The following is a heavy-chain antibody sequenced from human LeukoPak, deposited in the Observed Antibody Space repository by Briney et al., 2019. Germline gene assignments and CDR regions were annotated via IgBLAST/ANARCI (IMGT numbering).Heavy chain of an antibody. V-gene: IGHV1-18*04. Sequence: ASVKVSCKASGYTFTSYYMHWVRQAPGQGLEWMGWISAYNGNTNYAQKLQGRVTMTTDTSTSTAYMELRSLRSDDTAVYYCARARTYYDSLSYWGQGTLVTVSS. CDR2: ISAYNGNT. J-gene: IGHJ4*02. CDR1: GYTFTSYY. CDR3: ARARTYYDSLSY. D-gene: IGHD3-3*01.